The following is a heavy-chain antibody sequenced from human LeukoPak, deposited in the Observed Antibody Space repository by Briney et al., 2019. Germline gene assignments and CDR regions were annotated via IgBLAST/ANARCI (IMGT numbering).Heavy chain of an antibody. CDR3: AKDRGLWEGEDY. V-gene: IGHV3-30-3*01. Sequence: GGSLRLSCAASGFTFSSYAMHWVRQAPGKGLEWVAVISYDGSNKYYADSVKGRFTISRDNSKNTLYLQMNSLRAEDTAVYYCAKDRGLWEGEDYWGQGTLVTVSS. J-gene: IGHJ4*02. D-gene: IGHD3-10*01. CDR2: ISYDGSNK. CDR1: GFTFSSYA.